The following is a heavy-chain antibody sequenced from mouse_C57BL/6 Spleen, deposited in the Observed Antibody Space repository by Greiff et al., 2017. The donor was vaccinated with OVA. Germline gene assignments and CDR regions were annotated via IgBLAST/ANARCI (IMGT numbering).Heavy chain of an antibody. CDR2: ISSGSSTI. CDR3: ARGSSYWYFDV. J-gene: IGHJ1*03. CDR1: GFTFSDYG. D-gene: IGHD1-1*01. Sequence: VQLKESGGGLVKPGGSLKLSCAASGFTFSDYGMHWVRQAPEKGLEWVAYISSGSSTIYYADTVKGRFTISRANAKNTLFLQMTSLRSEDTAMYYCARGSSYWYFDVWGTGTTVTVS. V-gene: IGHV5-17*01.